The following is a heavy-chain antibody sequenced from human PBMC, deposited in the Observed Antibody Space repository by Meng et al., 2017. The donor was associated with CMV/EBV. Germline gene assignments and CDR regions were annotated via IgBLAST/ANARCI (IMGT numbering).Heavy chain of an antibody. D-gene: IGHD5-12*01. J-gene: IGHJ4*02. CDR2: DRACTGNT. Sequence: VHVAYSGAKVEKLVATVQLSCKAAGYILTSYGITWVRQAPRQGPEWMGCDRACTGNTNYAQKLQCRVTMTTDTSTSTAYMELRSLGSDDTAVYYCARSGASSGYDLIDYWGQGTLVTVSS. V-gene: IGHV1-18*01. CDR1: GYILTSYG. CDR3: ARSGASSGYDLIDY.